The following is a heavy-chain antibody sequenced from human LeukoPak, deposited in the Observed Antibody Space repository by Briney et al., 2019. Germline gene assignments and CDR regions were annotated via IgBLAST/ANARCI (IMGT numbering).Heavy chain of an antibody. CDR1: GCSISSGSYY. D-gene: IGHD6-13*01. CDR2: IYTSGST. J-gene: IGHJ4*02. CDR3: ARETSGIDYFDY. V-gene: IGHV4-61*02. Sequence: SQTLSLTCTVSGCSISSGSYYWSWIRQPAGKGLEWIGRIYTSGSTNYNASLKSRDTISVDTHKNQLSLKLRSVPAADPAGYYCARETSGIDYFDYWGQGTLVTVSS.